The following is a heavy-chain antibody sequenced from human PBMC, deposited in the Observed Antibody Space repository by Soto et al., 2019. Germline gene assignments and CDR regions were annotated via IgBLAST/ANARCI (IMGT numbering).Heavy chain of an antibody. CDR1: GGSIRAYY. CDR3: ARDRPLTALNYYMDV. CDR2: VSYTGNT. V-gene: IGHV4-59*01. Sequence: QVQLQESGPGLVKPSETLSLTCAVSGGSIRAYYWTWIRQSPGKGLKWIGYVSYTGNTNYNPSLKSRVTISVDTSKTQFSLNLTSVTAADTAVYYCARDRPLTALNYYMDVWGKGTKVTVSS. J-gene: IGHJ6*03.